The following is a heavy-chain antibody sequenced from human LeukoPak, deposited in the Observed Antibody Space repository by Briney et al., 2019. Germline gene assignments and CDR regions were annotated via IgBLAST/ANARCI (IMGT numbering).Heavy chain of an antibody. V-gene: IGHV3-7*01. J-gene: IGHJ4*02. CDR3: ARGVVYPTWSGPHWSDY. D-gene: IGHD3-3*01. CDR1: GFTFSSYA. Sequence: SLRLSXAASGFTFSSYAMSWVRQAPGKGPEWVAHIKQDASQEDHVDSVKGRFTISRDNAKNSLYLQMDSLRAEDTAVYYCARGVVYPTWSGPHWSDYWGQGTLVTVSS. CDR2: IKQDASQE.